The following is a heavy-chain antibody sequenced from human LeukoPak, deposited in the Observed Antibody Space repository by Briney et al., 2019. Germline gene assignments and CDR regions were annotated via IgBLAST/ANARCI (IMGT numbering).Heavy chain of an antibody. V-gene: IGHV1-18*01. Sequence: ASVKVSCKASGGTFSSYAIGWVRQAPGQGLEWMGWISAYNGNTNYAQKLQGRVTMTTDTSTSTAYMELRSLRSDDTAVYYCAASHYYGSGSYIAFDIWGQGTMVTVSS. CDR1: GGTFSSYA. D-gene: IGHD3-10*01. CDR2: ISAYNGNT. J-gene: IGHJ3*02. CDR3: AASHYYGSGSYIAFDI.